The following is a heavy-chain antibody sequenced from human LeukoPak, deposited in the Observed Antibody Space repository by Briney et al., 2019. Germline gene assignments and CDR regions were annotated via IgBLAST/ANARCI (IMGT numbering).Heavy chain of an antibody. J-gene: IGHJ4*02. CDR2: IYTSGST. Sequence: SETLSLTCTVSGGSISSYYWSWIRQPAGKGLEWIGRIYTSGSTNYNPSLKSRGTMSVDTSKNQFSLKLSSVTAADTAVYYCARAPRVGPAALYLDYWGQGTLVTVSS. D-gene: IGHD2-2*01. CDR1: GGSISSYY. V-gene: IGHV4-4*07. CDR3: ARAPRVGPAALYLDY.